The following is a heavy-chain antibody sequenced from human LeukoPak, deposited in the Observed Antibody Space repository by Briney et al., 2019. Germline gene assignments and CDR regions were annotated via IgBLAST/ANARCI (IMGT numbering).Heavy chain of an antibody. Sequence: ASVKVSCKTSGYTFSGYYLHWVRQAPGQGLEWMGWINPTSGGTKFAQKFQGRVTMTRDTSISTAYMELYSLRSDDTAVYYCARGALEQQLVIHFDYWGQGTLVTVSS. V-gene: IGHV1-2*02. CDR1: GYTFSGYY. CDR3: ARGALEQQLVIHFDY. CDR2: INPTSGGT. J-gene: IGHJ4*02. D-gene: IGHD6-13*01.